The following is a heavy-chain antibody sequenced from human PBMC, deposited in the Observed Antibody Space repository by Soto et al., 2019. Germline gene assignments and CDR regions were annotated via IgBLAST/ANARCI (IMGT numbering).Heavy chain of an antibody. V-gene: IGHV3-23*01. CDR1: GFTVSSHA. CDR2: ISGSDDDT. D-gene: IGHD2-8*01. CDR3: TKSRRGILMVYGFGGMDV. J-gene: IGHJ6*02. Sequence: PGGSLRLSCAASGFTVSSHAMSWFRQAPGKGLEWVATISGSDDDTYYGDSVKGRFTISRDSSSSTLYLQMNNLRGEDTAVYFCTKSRRGILMVYGFGGMDVWGQGTTVTVSS.